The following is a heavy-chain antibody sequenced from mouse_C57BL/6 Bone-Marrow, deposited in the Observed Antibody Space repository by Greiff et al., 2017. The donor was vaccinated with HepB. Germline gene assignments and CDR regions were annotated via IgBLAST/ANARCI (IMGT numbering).Heavy chain of an antibody. CDR2: IRNKANGYTT. V-gene: IGHV7-3*01. CDR3: ARYRGSSYGFAY. Sequence: EVQRVESGGGLVQPGGSLSLSCAASGFTFTDYYMSWVRQPPGKALEWLGFIRNKANGYTTEYSASVKGRFTISRDNSQSILYLQMNALRAEDSATYYCARYRGSSYGFAYWGQGTLVTVSA. D-gene: IGHD1-1*01. CDR1: GFTFTDYY. J-gene: IGHJ3*01.